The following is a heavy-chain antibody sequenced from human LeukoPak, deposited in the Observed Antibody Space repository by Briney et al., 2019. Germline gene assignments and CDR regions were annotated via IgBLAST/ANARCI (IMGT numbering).Heavy chain of an antibody. CDR3: ARDYYYDSSGYYAFDI. CDR1: GYTFTSYG. V-gene: IGHV1-18*01. CDR2: ISAYNGNT. J-gene: IGHJ3*02. D-gene: IGHD3-22*01. Sequence: ASVKVSCKASGYTFTSYGISWVRQAPGQGLERMGWISAYNGNTNYAQKLQGRVTMTTDTSTSTAYMELRSLRSDDTAVCYCARDYYYDSSGYYAFDIWGQGTMVTVSS.